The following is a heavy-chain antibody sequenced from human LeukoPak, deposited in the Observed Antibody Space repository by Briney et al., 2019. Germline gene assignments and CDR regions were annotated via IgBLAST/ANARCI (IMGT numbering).Heavy chain of an antibody. CDR1: GGSISSGNSY. V-gene: IGHV4-39*01. Sequence: SETLSLTCAVSGGSISSGNSYWSWIRQPPGKELEWIATINYSGSTYYNPSLKSRVTISVDTSRNQFSLKLSSVTAADTAVFHCARHSRGYYDSTGYYYGSHAFDIWGQGTMVTVSS. J-gene: IGHJ3*02. D-gene: IGHD3-22*01. CDR3: ARHSRGYYDSTGYYYGSHAFDI. CDR2: INYSGST.